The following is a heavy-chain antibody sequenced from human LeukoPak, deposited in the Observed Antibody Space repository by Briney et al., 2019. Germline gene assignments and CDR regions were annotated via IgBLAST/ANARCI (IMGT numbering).Heavy chain of an antibody. V-gene: IGHV3-11*01. CDR3: AREMNTAMINLDA. CDR1: GFTFSDYY. J-gene: IGHJ5*02. Sequence: GGSLRLSCAASGFTFSDYYMNWICQTPGKGLEWIAHISGGADTIEYTDSMKGRFTISRDNARNSLFLQMDSLRVEDTAIYYCAREMNTAMINLDAWGQGTPVTVSS. CDR2: ISGGADTI. D-gene: IGHD5-18*01.